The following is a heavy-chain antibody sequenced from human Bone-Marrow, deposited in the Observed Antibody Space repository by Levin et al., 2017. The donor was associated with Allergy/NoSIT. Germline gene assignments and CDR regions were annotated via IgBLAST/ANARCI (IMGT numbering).Heavy chain of an antibody. Sequence: PGGSLRLSCAASGFTFSSYSMNWVRQAPGKGLEWVSSISSSSSYIYYADSVKGRFTISRDNAKNSLYLQMNSLRAEDSAVYYCARKLGITIFGVVIIREWWYYGMDVWGQGTTVTVSS. CDR1: GFTFSSYS. D-gene: IGHD3-3*01. CDR2: ISSSSSYI. CDR3: ARKLGITIFGVVIIREWWYYGMDV. V-gene: IGHV3-21*01. J-gene: IGHJ6*02.